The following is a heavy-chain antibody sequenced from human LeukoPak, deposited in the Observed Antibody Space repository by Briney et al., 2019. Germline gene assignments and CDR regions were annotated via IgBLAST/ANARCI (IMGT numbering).Heavy chain of an antibody. CDR1: GGTFSTFS. Sequence: GASVKVSCKASGGTFSTFSITWVRQAPGHGLEWMGGIIPVFGTANYAQQSQGRVTVATDESTSTAYLELSSLRSEDTAIYYCARVDRYHYYLDVWGKGTTVTVSS. V-gene: IGHV1-69*05. J-gene: IGHJ6*03. CDR2: IIPVFGTA. CDR3: ARVDRYHYYLDV.